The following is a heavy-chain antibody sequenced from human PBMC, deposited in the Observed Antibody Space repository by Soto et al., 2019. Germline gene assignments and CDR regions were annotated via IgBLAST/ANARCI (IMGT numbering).Heavy chain of an antibody. CDR1: GGFISRGGYF. Sequence: PSENLSLTCTVSGGFISRGGYFWSWIRQQPGKGLEWIGYIYYSGSTYYNPSLKSRVTISVDTSKNQFSLKLSSVTAADTAVYYCATFPPYYYGDYFPYGMDVWGQGTTVTVSS. J-gene: IGHJ6*02. V-gene: IGHV4-31*03. D-gene: IGHD3-10*01. CDR3: ATFPPYYYGDYFPYGMDV. CDR2: IYYSGST.